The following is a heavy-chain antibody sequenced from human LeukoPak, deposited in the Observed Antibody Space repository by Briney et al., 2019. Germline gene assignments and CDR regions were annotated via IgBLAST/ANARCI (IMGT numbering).Heavy chain of an antibody. CDR3: ARDSYFDWSYYFDY. J-gene: IGHJ4*02. CDR2: IYTSGNT. CDR1: GGSISTYY. V-gene: IGHV4-4*07. D-gene: IGHD3-9*01. Sequence: TSETLSLTCPVSGGSISTYYWSWIRQPAGKGLEWIGRIYTSGNTNYNPSLKSRVTMSVDTSKNQFSLKLSSVTAADTAVYYCARDSYFDWSYYFDYWGQGTLVTVSS.